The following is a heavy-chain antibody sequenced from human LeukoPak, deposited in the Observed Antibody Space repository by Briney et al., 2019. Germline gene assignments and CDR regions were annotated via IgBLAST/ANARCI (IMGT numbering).Heavy chain of an antibody. CDR2: ISAYNGNT. V-gene: IGHV1-18*01. Sequence: ASVKVSCKASGYTFTSYGISWVRQAPGQGLEWMGWISAYNGNTNYAQKLQGRDTMTTDTSTSTAYMELRSLRSDDTAVYYCARVAAAVRRSNWFDPWGQGTLVTVSS. J-gene: IGHJ5*02. CDR1: GYTFTSYG. CDR3: ARVAAAVRRSNWFDP. D-gene: IGHD6-13*01.